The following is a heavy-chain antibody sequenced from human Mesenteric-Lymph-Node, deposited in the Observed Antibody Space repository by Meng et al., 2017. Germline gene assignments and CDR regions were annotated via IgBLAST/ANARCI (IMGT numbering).Heavy chain of an antibody. CDR1: GYTFTNYA. V-gene: IGHV1-3*01. J-gene: IGHJ4*02. Sequence: QVQLVQSGAEVKKPGALVKVSCKASGYTFTNYAIQWVRQASGQRLEWMGWINSGNGKTKYSEKFQGRVTITRDTSATTAYMELSSLRSEDMAVYYCARGLWEQSRYYFDSWGQGTLVTVSS. D-gene: IGHD1-26*01. CDR3: ARGLWEQSRYYFDS. CDR2: INSGNGKT.